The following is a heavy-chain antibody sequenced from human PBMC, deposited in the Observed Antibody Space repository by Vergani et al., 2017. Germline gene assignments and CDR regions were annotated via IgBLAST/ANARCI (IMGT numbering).Heavy chain of an antibody. J-gene: IGHJ6*03. CDR1: GFTFDDYA. CDR2: ISWNSGSI. V-gene: IGHV3-9*01. CDR3: AKDSDYYYYYYYMDV. Sequence: EVQLVESGGGLVQPGRSLRLSCAASGFTFDDYAMHWVRQAPGKGLECVSGISWNSGSIGYADSVKGRFTISRDNAKNSLYLQMNSLRAEDTALYYCAKDSDYYYYYYYMDVWGKGTTVTVSS.